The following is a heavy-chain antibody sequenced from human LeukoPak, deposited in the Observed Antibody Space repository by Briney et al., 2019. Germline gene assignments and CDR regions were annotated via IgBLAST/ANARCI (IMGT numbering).Heavy chain of an antibody. D-gene: IGHD3-10*01. J-gene: IGHJ4*02. Sequence: PGGSLRLSCAASGFSFSDYGMHWVRQAPGKGLEWVAVIWYDGTNKYYEDPVKGRFSISRDDSKDTVYLQMNSLRAEDTAVYYCATDLLRGYWGQGTLVTVSS. CDR1: GFSFSDYG. CDR2: IWYDGTNK. CDR3: ATDLLRGY. V-gene: IGHV3-33*03.